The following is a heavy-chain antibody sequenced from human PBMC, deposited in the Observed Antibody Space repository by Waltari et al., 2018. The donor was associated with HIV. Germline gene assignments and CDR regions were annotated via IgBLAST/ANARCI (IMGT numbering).Heavy chain of an antibody. CDR3: ARDNSNHGLAY. Sequence: QVHLQESGPGLVKPSETLSLTCSVSGGSISNYYWSWIRQPAGKGLEGIGRFSTSGSTHHNPSLKSRVSMAVDTSKNQFSLKLSSVTAADTAVYYCARDNSNHGLAYWGQGTLVTVSS. J-gene: IGHJ4*02. D-gene: IGHD3-22*01. CDR2: FSTSGST. V-gene: IGHV4-4*07. CDR1: GGSISNYY.